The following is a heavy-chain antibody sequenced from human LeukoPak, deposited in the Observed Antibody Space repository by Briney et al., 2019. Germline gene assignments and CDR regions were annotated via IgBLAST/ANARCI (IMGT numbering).Heavy chain of an antibody. J-gene: IGHJ4*02. Sequence: GGSLRLSCAASGFTSSSYAMSWVRQAPGKGLEWVSAVRETGASTFYADSVKGRFTISRDNSKNTLYLQMNSLRAEDTAIYYCAKEKAGSGSYYVDYWGQGTLVTVSS. CDR3: AKEKAGSGSYYVDY. CDR2: VRETGAST. V-gene: IGHV3-23*01. CDR1: GFTSSSYA. D-gene: IGHD3-10*01.